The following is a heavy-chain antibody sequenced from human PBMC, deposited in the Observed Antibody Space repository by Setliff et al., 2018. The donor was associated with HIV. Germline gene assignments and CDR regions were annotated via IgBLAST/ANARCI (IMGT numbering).Heavy chain of an antibody. CDR3: ARARLQGIVTAVGPRDNCLDP. V-gene: IGHV1-8*01. J-gene: IGHJ5*02. CDR2: MNPNSGNT. CDR1: GSTFSTYD. Sequence: ASVKVSCKASGSTFSTYDINWVRQAPGQGPEWMGWMNPNSGNTGYAPKLQGRVTMTRNTSISTAYMELSSLSSDDTAVYFCARARLQGIVTAVGPRDNCLDPWGQGTRVTVSS. D-gene: IGHD3-9*01.